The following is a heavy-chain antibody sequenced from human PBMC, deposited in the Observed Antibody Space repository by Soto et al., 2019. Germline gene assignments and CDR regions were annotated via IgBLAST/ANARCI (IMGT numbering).Heavy chain of an antibody. CDR1: GGTFSSYA. J-gene: IGHJ6*03. Sequence: SVKVSCKASGGTFSSYASSWVRQAPGQGLEWMGGIIPIFGTANYAQKLQGRVTMTTDTSTSTAYMELRSLRSDDTAVYYCARQGYCTNGVCYTNYYYYMDVWGKGTTVTVSS. D-gene: IGHD2-8*01. CDR2: IIPIFGTA. CDR3: ARQGYCTNGVCYTNYYYYMDV. V-gene: IGHV1-69*05.